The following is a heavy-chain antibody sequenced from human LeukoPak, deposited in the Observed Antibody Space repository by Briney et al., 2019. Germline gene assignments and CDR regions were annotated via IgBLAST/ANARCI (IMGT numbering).Heavy chain of an antibody. CDR1: GFTFSSYA. J-gene: IGHJ6*02. V-gene: IGHV3-30*04. CDR3: ARDIAAAPGSGYYYYYGMDV. D-gene: IGHD6-13*01. CDR2: ISYDGSNK. Sequence: GGSLRLSCAASGFTFSSYAMHWVRQAPGKGPEWVAVISYDGSNKYYADSVKGRFTISRDNSKNTLYLQMNSLRAEDTAVYYCARDIAAAPGSGYYYYYGMDVWGQGTTVTVSS.